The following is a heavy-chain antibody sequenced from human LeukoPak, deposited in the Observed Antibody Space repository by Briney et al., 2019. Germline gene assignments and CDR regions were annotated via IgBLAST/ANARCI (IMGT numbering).Heavy chain of an antibody. D-gene: IGHD2-2*01. Sequence: ASVKVSCKASGGTFSSYAISWVRQAPGQGLEWMGGIIPIFGTANYAQKFQGRVTITADESTSTAYMELSSLRSEDTAVYYCARDLSSTSRRQRFDAFDIWGQGTMVTVSS. CDR1: GGTFSSYA. J-gene: IGHJ3*02. CDR3: ARDLSSTSRRQRFDAFDI. V-gene: IGHV1-69*13. CDR2: IIPIFGTA.